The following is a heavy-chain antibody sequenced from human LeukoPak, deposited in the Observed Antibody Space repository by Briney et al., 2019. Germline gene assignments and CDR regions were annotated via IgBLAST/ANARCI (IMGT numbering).Heavy chain of an antibody. V-gene: IGHV3-7*01. CDR1: GFAFSRYD. Sequence: GGTLRLSCAASGFAFSRYDMSWVRQAPGKGLEWVANIKQDGSEKYYVDSVKGRFTISRDNAKNSLYLQMNSLRAEDTAVYYCARDRLPGPSGYGYWGQGTLVTVSS. J-gene: IGHJ4*02. CDR2: IKQDGSEK. CDR3: ARDRLPGPSGYGY. D-gene: IGHD3-3*01.